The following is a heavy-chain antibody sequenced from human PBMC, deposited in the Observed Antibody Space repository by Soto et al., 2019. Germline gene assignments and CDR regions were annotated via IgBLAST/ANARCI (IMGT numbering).Heavy chain of an antibody. CDR3: ARGRNYGDAEYYYRMDV. V-gene: IGHV1-2*04. D-gene: IGHD4-17*01. J-gene: IGHJ6*02. CDR2: INPNSGGT. CDR1: GYTFTGYY. Sequence: GASVKVSCKASGYTFTGYYMHWVRQAPGQGLEWMGWINPNSGGTNYAQKFQGWVSMTRDTSISTAYMELSRLRSDDTAVYYCARGRNYGDAEYYYRMDVWGQGTTVTVSS.